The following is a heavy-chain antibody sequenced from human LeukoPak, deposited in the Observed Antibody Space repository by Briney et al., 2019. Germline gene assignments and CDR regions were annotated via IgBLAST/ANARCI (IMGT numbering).Heavy chain of an antibody. CDR1: GGSVRSGSYY. CDR2: IYYSGST. J-gene: IGHJ4*02. V-gene: IGHV4-61*01. D-gene: IGHD5-12*01. CDR3: ARAGGYSGYAGLDY. Sequence: SETLSLTCTVCGGSVRSGSYYWRWIRKPPGKGLERNGYIYYSGSTNYNPSLKSRVTISVDTSNNHFSLKLSSVTAADTAVYYCARAGGYSGYAGLDYWGQGTLVTVSS.